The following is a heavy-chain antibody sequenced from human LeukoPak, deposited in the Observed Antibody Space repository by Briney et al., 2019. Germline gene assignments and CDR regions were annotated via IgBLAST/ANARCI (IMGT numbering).Heavy chain of an antibody. V-gene: IGHV4-59*01. J-gene: IGHJ6*03. D-gene: IGHD3-22*01. CDR2: IYYSGST. CDR3: ARVLASSSGYYYYYYYMDV. Sequence: PSETLSLTCTVSGGSISSYYWSWIRQPPGKGLEWIGYIYYSGSTNYNPSLKSRVTISVDTSKNQFSLKLSSVTAADTAVYYCARVLASSSGYYYYYYYMDVWGKGTTVSVSS. CDR1: GGSISSYY.